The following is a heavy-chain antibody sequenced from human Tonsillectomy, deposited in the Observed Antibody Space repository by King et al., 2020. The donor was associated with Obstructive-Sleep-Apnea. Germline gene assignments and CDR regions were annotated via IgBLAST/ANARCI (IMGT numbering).Heavy chain of an antibody. CDR3: ARQAYCGGDCYQARGFDP. V-gene: IGHV4-59*01. CDR2: IYYSGST. Sequence: VQLQESSPGLVKPSETLSLTCTVSCGSISSYYWSWIRQPPGKGLEWVGYIYYSGSTNYNPSLQSRVTISVDTSKNQFSLKLSSVTAADTAVYYCARQAYCGGDCYQARGFDPWGQGTLVTVSS. J-gene: IGHJ5*02. CDR1: CGSISSYY. D-gene: IGHD2-21*02.